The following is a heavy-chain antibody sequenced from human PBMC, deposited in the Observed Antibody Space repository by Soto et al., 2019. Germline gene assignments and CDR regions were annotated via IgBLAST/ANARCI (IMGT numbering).Heavy chain of an antibody. CDR2: IYYSGST. CDR1: GGSIINSGYY. Sequence: QVQLQEAGPGLVKPSQTLSLTCTVSGGSIINSGYYWNWIRQHPGKGLQWIGFIYYSGSTYYNPSLKSRVTKSVDTSKNQFSLKLSSVTAADTAVYYCARDMYASGPNTFDIWGQGKMVTVSS. CDR3: ARDMYASGPNTFDI. V-gene: IGHV4-31*03. J-gene: IGHJ3*02. D-gene: IGHD2-8*01.